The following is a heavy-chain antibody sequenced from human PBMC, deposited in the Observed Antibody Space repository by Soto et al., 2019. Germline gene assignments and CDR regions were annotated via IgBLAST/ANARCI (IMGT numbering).Heavy chain of an antibody. D-gene: IGHD6-6*01. CDR3: AGVGRAARPVGWFDP. CDR1: GGTFSSYA. V-gene: IGHV1-69*13. J-gene: IGHJ5*02. CDR2: IIPIFGTA. Sequence: ASVKVSCKASGGTFSSYAISWVRQAPGQGLEWMGGIIPIFGTANYAQKFQGRVTITADESTSTAYMELSSLRSEDTAVYYCAGVGRAARPVGWFDPWGQGTLVTVSS.